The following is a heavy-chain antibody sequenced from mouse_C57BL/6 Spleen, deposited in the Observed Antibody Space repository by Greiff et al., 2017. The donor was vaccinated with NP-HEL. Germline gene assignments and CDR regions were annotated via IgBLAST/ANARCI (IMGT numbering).Heavy chain of an antibody. Sequence: QVQLQQPGAELVRPGSSVKLSCKASGYSFTSYWMHWVKQRPIQGLEWIGNIDPSDGETNYNQKFKDKATLTVDKYSSTAYMQLSSLTSEDSAVYYFSSYGSDGFAYWGQGTLVTVSA. D-gene: IGHD1-1*02. CDR1: GYSFTSYW. V-gene: IGHV1-52*01. CDR3: SSYGSDGFAY. CDR2: IDPSDGET. J-gene: IGHJ3*01.